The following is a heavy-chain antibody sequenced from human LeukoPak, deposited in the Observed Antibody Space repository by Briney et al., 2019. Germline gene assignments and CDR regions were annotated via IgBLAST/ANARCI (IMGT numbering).Heavy chain of an antibody. V-gene: IGHV4-34*01. Sequence: SETLSLTCAVYGGSFSGYYWSWIRQPPGKGLEWIGEINHSGSTNYNPSLKSRVTISVDTSKNQFSLKLSSVTAADTAVYYCARGGITIFGVVTGTNWFDPWGQGTLVTVSS. CDR3: ARGGITIFGVVTGTNWFDP. D-gene: IGHD3-3*01. J-gene: IGHJ5*02. CDR1: GGSFSGYY. CDR2: INHSGST.